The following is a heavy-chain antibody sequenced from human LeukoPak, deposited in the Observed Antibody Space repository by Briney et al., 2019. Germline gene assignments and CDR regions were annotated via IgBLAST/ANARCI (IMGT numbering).Heavy chain of an antibody. CDR1: GYTFTSYG. D-gene: IGHD1-1*01. V-gene: IGHV1-3*01. CDR2: INAGNGNT. J-gene: IGHJ4*02. CDR3: ARDRGGTTGY. Sequence: ASVKVSCKASGYTFTSYGISWVRQAPGQRLEWMGWINAGNGNTKYSQKFQGRVIITRDTSASTAYMELSSLRSEDPAVYYCARDRGGTTGYWGQGTLVTVSS.